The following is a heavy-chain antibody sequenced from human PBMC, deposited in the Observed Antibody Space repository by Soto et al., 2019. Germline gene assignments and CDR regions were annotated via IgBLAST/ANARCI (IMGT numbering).Heavy chain of an antibody. CDR1: GFTFTSHN. D-gene: IGHD2-15*01. Sequence: EVQLVESRGGLVKPGGSLRLSCVGAGFTFTSHNLNWVRQAPGKGLEWVSSISSSSTHKYYADSVKGRFTISRDNANNSLYLQMNSLRAEDTAVYYCASDPLCFGGSCHLLEYFQHWGQGSLVTVSS. V-gene: IGHV3-21*01. CDR3: ASDPLCFGGSCHLLEYFQH. J-gene: IGHJ1*01. CDR2: ISSSSTHK.